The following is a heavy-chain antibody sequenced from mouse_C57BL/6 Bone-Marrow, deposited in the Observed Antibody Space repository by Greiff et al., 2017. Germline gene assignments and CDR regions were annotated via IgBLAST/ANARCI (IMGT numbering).Heavy chain of an antibody. CDR2: IHPNSGST. D-gene: IGHD1-1*02. V-gene: IGHV1-64*01. Sequence: QVQLQQPGAELVKPGASVKLSCKASGYTFTSYWMHWVKQRPGQGLEWIGMIHPNSGSTNYNEKFKSKATLTVDKSSSTAYMQRSSLTSEDSAVYYWARCGPGWYVDVWGTGTTVTVSS. J-gene: IGHJ1*03. CDR1: GYTFTSYW. CDR3: ARCGPGWYVDV.